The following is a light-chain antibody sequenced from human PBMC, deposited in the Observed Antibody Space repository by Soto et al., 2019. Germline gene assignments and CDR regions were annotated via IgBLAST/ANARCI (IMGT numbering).Light chain of an antibody. V-gene: IGLV2-8*01. CDR1: SRDIGGYDF. Sequence: QSALTQPPSASGSPGQAVTISCTGTSRDIGGYDFVSWYQVRPGEAPQLIIYNVNGRPSGVPRRFSGSKSGNTASLTVSGLQAVDEADYYCSSYTSSSTYVFGTGTKGTVL. CDR2: NVN. CDR3: SSYTSSSTYV. J-gene: IGLJ1*01.